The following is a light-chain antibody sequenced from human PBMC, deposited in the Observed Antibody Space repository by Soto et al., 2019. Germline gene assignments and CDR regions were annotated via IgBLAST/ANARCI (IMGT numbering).Light chain of an antibody. J-gene: IGKJ2*01. CDR1: QSVNHN. CDR3: QHYGTSLYT. Sequence: DRVMTQSPDTLSASPGERVSLSCRASQSVNHNLAWYQQKPGQAPRLLIFDKSSRAPGVPARFSGSGTGTNFTLTINSLQSEDFAVYYCQHYGTSLYTFGQGTKLEIK. CDR2: DKS. V-gene: IGKV3-15*01.